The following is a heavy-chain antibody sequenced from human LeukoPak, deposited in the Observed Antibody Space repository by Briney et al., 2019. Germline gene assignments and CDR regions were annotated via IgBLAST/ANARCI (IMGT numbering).Heavy chain of an antibody. Sequence: ASVKVSCKASGYTFTSYAISWLRQAPGQGLEWMGWISGYYDNTHYAQKFQGRVTMTTDTSTSTAYMHLRSLRSDDTAVYYCARVGPPYCSGGSCYFGVPMDVWGKGTTVTISS. CDR2: ISGYYDNT. CDR3: ARVGPPYCSGGSCYFGVPMDV. V-gene: IGHV1-18*01. J-gene: IGHJ6*03. CDR1: GYTFTSYA. D-gene: IGHD2-15*01.